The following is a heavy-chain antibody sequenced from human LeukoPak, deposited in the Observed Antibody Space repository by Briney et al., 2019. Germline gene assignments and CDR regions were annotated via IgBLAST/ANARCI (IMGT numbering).Heavy chain of an antibody. CDR1: GFTFRSHA. Sequence: GGSLRLSCAASGFTFRSHAMSWVRQAPGNGMEWVSSISGSGGSTYYAGSVKGRFTISRDNSKNSLDLQMNSLRAEDTAVYYCAKSKSQYSTMVRGVIISAPTPFDYWGQGTLVTVSS. CDR2: ISGSGGST. D-gene: IGHD3-10*01. V-gene: IGHV3-23*01. CDR3: AKSKSQYSTMVRGVIISAPTPFDY. J-gene: IGHJ4*02.